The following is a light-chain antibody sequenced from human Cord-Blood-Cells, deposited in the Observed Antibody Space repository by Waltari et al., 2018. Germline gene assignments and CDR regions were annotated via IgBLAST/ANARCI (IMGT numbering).Light chain of an antibody. CDR2: EVS. Sequence: DIVMTQTRLSLSVTPGPPASISCKSSQSLLQRDGKTYLYCYLQKPGQSPQLLIYEVSSRSSRVLVRMRWCECRIDFRVKISRLAAVDVGVYYCMQSIRSSLT. CDR1: QSLLQRDGKTY. CDR3: MQSIRSSLT. V-gene: IGKV2-29*02. J-gene: IGKJ4*01.